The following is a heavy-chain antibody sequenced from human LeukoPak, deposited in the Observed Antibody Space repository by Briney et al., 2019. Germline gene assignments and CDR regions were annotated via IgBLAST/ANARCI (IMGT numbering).Heavy chain of an antibody. V-gene: IGHV4-34*01. D-gene: IGHD3-9*01. CDR2: INHSGST. Sequence: SETLSLTCAVYGGSFSGYYWSWIRQPPGKGMEWIGEINHSGSTNYNPSLKSRVTISVDTSKNQFSLKLSSVTAADTAVYYCARRPILTGYWTQSGFDPWGQGTLVTVSS. CDR3: ARRPILTGYWTQSGFDP. CDR1: GGSFSGYY. J-gene: IGHJ5*02.